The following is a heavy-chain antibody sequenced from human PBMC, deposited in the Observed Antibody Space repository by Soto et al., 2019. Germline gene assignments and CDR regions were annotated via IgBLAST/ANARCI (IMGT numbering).Heavy chain of an antibody. J-gene: IGHJ4*02. CDR2: ISYDGSNK. V-gene: IGHV3-30*18. Sequence: GGSLRLSCAASGFTFSSYGRHWVRQAPGKGLEWVAVISYDGSNKYYADSVKGRFTISRDNSKNTLYLQMNSLRVEDTAVYYCAKTVDYYDHCIDYWGQGTLVTVSS. D-gene: IGHD3-22*01. CDR3: AKTVDYYDHCIDY. CDR1: GFTFSSYG.